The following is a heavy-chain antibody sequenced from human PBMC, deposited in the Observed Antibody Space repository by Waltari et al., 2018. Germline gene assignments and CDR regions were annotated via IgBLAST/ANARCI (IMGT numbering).Heavy chain of an antibody. CDR1: GGSFSGYY. CDR2: INHSGST. J-gene: IGHJ6*03. D-gene: IGHD6-13*01. V-gene: IGHV4-34*01. CDR3: ARGGIAAAGRVYYYYMDV. Sequence: QVQLQQWGAELLKPSETLSLTCAVYGGSFSGYYWSWIRQPPGKGLEWIGEINHSGSTNYNPSLKSRVTISVDTSKNQFSLKLSSVTAADTAVYYCARGGIAAAGRVYYYYMDVWGKGTTVTVSS.